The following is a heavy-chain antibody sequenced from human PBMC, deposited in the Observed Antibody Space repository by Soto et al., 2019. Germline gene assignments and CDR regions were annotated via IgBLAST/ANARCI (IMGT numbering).Heavy chain of an antibody. D-gene: IGHD3-10*01. V-gene: IGHV4-59*01. CDR2: IYYSETA. Sequence: PSETLSLTCTVSGGSISSYYWTWIRQPPGKGLEWIGYIYYSETANYNPSLKSRVTISVDTSKSQFSLKLSSVTAEDTAVYYCAKDPGDTSPFDYWGQGTLVTVSS. CDR1: GGSISSYY. CDR3: AKDPGDTSPFDY. J-gene: IGHJ4*02.